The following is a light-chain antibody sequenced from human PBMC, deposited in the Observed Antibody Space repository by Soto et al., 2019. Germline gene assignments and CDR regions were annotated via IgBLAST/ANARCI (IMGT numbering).Light chain of an antibody. CDR1: QSVSSSY. V-gene: IGKV3-20*01. J-gene: IGKJ3*01. CDR3: QQYGSAVT. Sequence: EIVLTQSPGTLSLSPGERATLSCRASQSVSSSYLAWYQQKPGQAPRLLIYGASSRATGIPDRFSGSGSGTDFTLTISRLEPEDFAVDYCQQYGSAVTFGPGTKVDIK. CDR2: GAS.